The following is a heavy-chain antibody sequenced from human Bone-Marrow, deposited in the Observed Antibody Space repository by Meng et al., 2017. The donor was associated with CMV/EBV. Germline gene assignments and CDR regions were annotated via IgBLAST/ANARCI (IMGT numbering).Heavy chain of an antibody. V-gene: IGHV3-7*03. CDR2: IREDGGET. J-gene: IGHJ6*02. CDR3: AKDRESGYYTPYYYYGMDV. Sequence: GESLKISCAASGISLSNYWMNWLRQAPGKGLEWVANIREDGGETGYVDSVKGRFTISRDNARNSLYLQMNSLRAEDTAVYYCAKDRESGYYTPYYYYGMDVWGPGNTVTVSS. CDR1: GISLSNYW. D-gene: IGHD3-3*01.